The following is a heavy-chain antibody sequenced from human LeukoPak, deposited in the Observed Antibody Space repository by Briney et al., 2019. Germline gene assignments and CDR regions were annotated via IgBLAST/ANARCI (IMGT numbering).Heavy chain of an antibody. J-gene: IGHJ4*02. V-gene: IGHV3-48*04. D-gene: IGHD1-26*01. CDR3: AREEEWELPDY. CDR2: ISGSSGTI. Sequence: GGSLRLSCAASGFTFSSYSMNWVRQAPGKGLEWVSYISGSSGTIHYADSVKGRFTISRDNAKKSLYLQMNSLRAEDTAVYYCAREEEWELPDYWGQGTLVIVSS. CDR1: GFTFSSYS.